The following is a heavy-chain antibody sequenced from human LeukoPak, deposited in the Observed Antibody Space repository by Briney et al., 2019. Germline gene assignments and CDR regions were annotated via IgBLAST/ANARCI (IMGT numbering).Heavy chain of an antibody. Sequence: ASVKVSCKASGYTFTSYYMHWVRQAPGQGLEWMGIINPSGGSTSYAQKFQGRVTMTRDTSTSTAYMELRSLRSDDTAVYYCAREISGSLTDYWGQGTLVTVSS. D-gene: IGHD1-26*01. J-gene: IGHJ4*02. V-gene: IGHV1-46*01. CDR3: AREISGSLTDY. CDR2: INPSGGST. CDR1: GYTFTSYY.